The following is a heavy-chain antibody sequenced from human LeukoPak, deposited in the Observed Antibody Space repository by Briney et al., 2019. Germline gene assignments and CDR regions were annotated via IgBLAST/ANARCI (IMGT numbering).Heavy chain of an antibody. Sequence: SGGSLGLSCAASGFTFRNYVIHWVRQAPGKGLEWVAVTSSDLNVKLYADSVKGRFTISRDNSGSTLYLQMNSLRPEDTAIYYCAREGYYGSGSPPSLYLDYWGQGTLVTVSS. V-gene: IGHV3-30-3*01. J-gene: IGHJ4*02. CDR1: GFTFRNYV. CDR3: AREGYYGSGSPPSLYLDY. CDR2: TSSDLNVK. D-gene: IGHD3-10*01.